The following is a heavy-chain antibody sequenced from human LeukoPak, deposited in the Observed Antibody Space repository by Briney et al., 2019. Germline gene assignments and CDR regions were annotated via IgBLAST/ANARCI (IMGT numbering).Heavy chain of an antibody. J-gene: IGHJ5*02. V-gene: IGHV4-34*01. Sequence: SETLSLTCAVYGGSFSGYYWSWIRQPPGKGLEWIGEINHSGSTNYNPSLKSRVTMSVDTSKNQFSLKLSSVTAADTAVYYCARDGVEWFNWFDPWGQGTLVTVSS. CDR3: ARDGVEWFNWFDP. CDR1: GGSFSGYY. D-gene: IGHD3-3*01. CDR2: INHSGST.